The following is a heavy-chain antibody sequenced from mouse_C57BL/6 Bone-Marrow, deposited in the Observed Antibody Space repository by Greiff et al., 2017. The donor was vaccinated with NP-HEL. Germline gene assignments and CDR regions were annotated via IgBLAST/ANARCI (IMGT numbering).Heavy chain of an antibody. CDR1: GYAFSSSW. CDR2: IYPGDGDT. J-gene: IGHJ2*01. V-gene: IGHV1-82*01. D-gene: IGHD2-2*01. CDR3: ARGGYDGPY. Sequence: VQLQQSGPELVKPGASVKISCKASGYAFSSSWMNWVKQRPGKGLEWIGRIYPGDGDTNYNGKFKGKATLTADKSSSTAYMQLSSLTSEDSAVYFCARGGYDGPYWGQVTTLTVSS.